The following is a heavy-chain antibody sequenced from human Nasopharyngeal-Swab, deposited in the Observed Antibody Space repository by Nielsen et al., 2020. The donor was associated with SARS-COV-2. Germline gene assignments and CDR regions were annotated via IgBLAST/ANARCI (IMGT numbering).Heavy chain of an antibody. CDR3: ARSTYLHSSGRRGLDV. J-gene: IGHJ6*02. D-gene: IGHD3-10*01. CDR2: IDWDDSK. Sequence: SGPTLVKPTQTLTLTCSVSGFSLSASGFCVNWIRQPPGRALEWLAVIDWDDSKSYNSPLRSRLAIYKDTFRDEVVLTVANMDPLDTGTYFCARSTYLHSSGRRGLDVWGQGTTVTVSS. CDR1: GFSLSASGFC. V-gene: IGHV2-70*01.